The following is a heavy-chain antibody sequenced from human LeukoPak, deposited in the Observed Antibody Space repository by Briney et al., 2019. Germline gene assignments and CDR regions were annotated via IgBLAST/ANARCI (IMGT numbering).Heavy chain of an antibody. J-gene: IGHJ4*01. Sequence: SETLSLTCTVSGGSISGYHWGWIRQPVGKGLEWIGRIYTSGSTNYNPSLKSRVTMSIDPSKNQFSLSLTSATAADTAIYYCASDFAYWGHGTLVTVSS. CDR2: IYTSGST. CDR1: GGSISGYH. CDR3: ASDFAY. V-gene: IGHV4-4*07.